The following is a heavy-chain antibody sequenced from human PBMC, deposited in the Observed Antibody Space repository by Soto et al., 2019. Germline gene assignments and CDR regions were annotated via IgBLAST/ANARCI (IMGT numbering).Heavy chain of an antibody. J-gene: IGHJ6*02. Sequence: GASLKSSCKGCGYSYSRYWLAYVRQMPGKRLEWMRTIYPGDSDTRYSPSFQGQVTISADKSISTAYLQWSSLKASDTAMYYCARQKSDYDILTGYPFHYYGMDVWGQGTTVTVSS. D-gene: IGHD3-9*01. V-gene: IGHV5-51*01. CDR3: ARQKSDYDILTGYPFHYYGMDV. CDR1: GYSYSRYW. CDR2: IYPGDSDT.